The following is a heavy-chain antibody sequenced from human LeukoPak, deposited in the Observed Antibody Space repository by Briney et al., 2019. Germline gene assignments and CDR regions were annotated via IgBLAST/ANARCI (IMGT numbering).Heavy chain of an antibody. Sequence: SETLSLTCTVSGGSISSGDYYWSWIRQPPGKGLEWIGYIYYSGSTYYNPSLKSRVTISVDTSKNQFSLKLSSVTAADTAVYYCARGPQLWGAYYFDYWGQGTLVTVSS. CDR1: GGSISSGDYY. CDR3: ARGPQLWGAYYFDY. V-gene: IGHV4-30-4*08. D-gene: IGHD5-18*01. J-gene: IGHJ4*02. CDR2: IYYSGST.